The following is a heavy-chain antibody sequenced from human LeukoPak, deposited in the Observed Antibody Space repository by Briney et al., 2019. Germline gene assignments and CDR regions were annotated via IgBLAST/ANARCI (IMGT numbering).Heavy chain of an antibody. CDR3: ARMYDRSGYYYPFDY. J-gene: IGHJ4*02. Sequence: SETLSLTCTVSGGSISSYYWSWIRHPPGKGLEWIGYIYYTGSTNYNPSLKSRVTISVDTSKNHFSLKLTSVTAADTAVYYCARMYDRSGYYYPFDYWGQGTLVTVSS. CDR1: GGSISSYY. D-gene: IGHD3-22*01. CDR2: IYYTGST. V-gene: IGHV4-59*08.